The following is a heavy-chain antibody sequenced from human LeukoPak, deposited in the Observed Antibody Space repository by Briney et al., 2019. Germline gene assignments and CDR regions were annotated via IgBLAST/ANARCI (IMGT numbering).Heavy chain of an antibody. V-gene: IGHV3-15*04. J-gene: IGHJ4*02. D-gene: IGHD3-10*01. CDR2: IASKTDGGAT. Sequence: PGGSLRLSCAASGFTFSNVWMNWVRQAPGEGLDWVGRIASKTDGGATDYAAPVKGGFTISRDDSKNTLNLQMNSLKTEDTAVYYCTTGIRGDWGQGTLVTVSS. CDR3: TTGIRGD. CDR1: GFTFSNVW.